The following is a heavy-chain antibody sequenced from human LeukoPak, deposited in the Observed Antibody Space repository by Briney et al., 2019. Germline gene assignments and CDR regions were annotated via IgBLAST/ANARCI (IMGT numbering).Heavy chain of an antibody. CDR1: GFTFRSYA. J-gene: IGHJ4*02. Sequence: GGSQRLSCAASGFTFRSYAMSWVRQAPGKGLEWVSTISGSGVSTYYADSVKGQFTISRDNSKNTLYLQMNSLRAEDTAVYYCAKGPPYWNDDYWGQGTLVTVSS. CDR2: ISGSGVST. CDR3: AKGPPYWNDDY. V-gene: IGHV3-23*01. D-gene: IGHD1-1*01.